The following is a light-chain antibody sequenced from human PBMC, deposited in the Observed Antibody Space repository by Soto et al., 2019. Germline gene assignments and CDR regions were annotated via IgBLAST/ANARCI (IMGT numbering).Light chain of an antibody. CDR2: GAS. J-gene: IGKJ1*01. CDR3: QQYSNWPPAWT. Sequence: EIVLTQSPAILSLSPGQRATLSCRASQSVNTYLTWYQHRPGQAPRLLIYGASTRATGIPARFSGSGSGTQFTLTISSLQSEDFAVYYCQQYSNWPPAWTFGQGTKVDIK. V-gene: IGKV3-15*01. CDR1: QSVNTY.